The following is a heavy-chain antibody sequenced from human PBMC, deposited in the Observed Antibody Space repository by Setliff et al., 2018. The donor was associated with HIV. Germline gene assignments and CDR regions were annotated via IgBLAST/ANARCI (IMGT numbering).Heavy chain of an antibody. CDR2: INTHSGNP. J-gene: IGHJ3*02. D-gene: IGHD3-22*01. CDR1: GYAFASYG. CDR3: ARFYDSGASYSDDAFDI. Sequence: GSVKVSCKASGYAFASYGLNWVRQAPGQGLEWMGWINTHSGNPTYAQAFTGRFVFSLDTSVSTAYLQISSLRAEDTAVYYCARFYDSGASYSDDAFDIWGQGTMVTVSS. V-gene: IGHV7-4-1*02.